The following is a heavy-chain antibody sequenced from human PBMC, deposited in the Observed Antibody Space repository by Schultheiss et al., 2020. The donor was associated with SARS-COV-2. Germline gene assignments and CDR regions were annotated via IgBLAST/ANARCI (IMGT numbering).Heavy chain of an antibody. CDR1: GFTFSSYA. J-gene: IGHJ6*02. CDR3: ARDTSNSSSWFYYYYYGMDV. CDR2: ISYDGSNK. Sequence: GGSLRLSCAASGFTFSSYAMHWVRQAPVKGLEWVAVISYDGSNKYYADSVKGRFTISRDNSKNTLYLQMNSLRAEDTAVYYCARDTSNSSSWFYYYYYGMDVWGQGTTVTVSS. D-gene: IGHD6-13*01. V-gene: IGHV3-30*01.